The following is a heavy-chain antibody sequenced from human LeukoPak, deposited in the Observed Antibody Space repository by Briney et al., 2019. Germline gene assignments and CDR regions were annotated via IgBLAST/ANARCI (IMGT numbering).Heavy chain of an antibody. V-gene: IGHV3-7*01. CDR2: IKQDGSEK. CDR3: ARDTKSITMVRGVNYYMDV. J-gene: IGHJ6*03. Sequence: GGSLRLSCAASGFTFSSYWMSWVRQAPGKGLEWVANIKQDGSEKYYVDCVKGRFTISRDNAKNSLYVQMNSLRAEDTAVYYCARDTKSITMVRGVNYYMDVWGKGTTVTISS. CDR1: GFTFSSYW. D-gene: IGHD3-10*01.